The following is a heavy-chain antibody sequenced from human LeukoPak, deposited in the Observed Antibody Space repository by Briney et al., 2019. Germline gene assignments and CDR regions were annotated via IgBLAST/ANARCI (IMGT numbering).Heavy chain of an antibody. Sequence: SETLSLTCTVSGGSISSGGYYWSWIRQHPGKGLEWIGYIYYSGSTYYNPSLKSRVTISVDTSKNQFSLKLSSVTAADTAVYYCARVGSGSFDYWGQGTLDTVSS. CDR1: GGSISSGGYY. CDR2: IYYSGST. J-gene: IGHJ4*02. CDR3: ARVGSGSFDY. V-gene: IGHV4-31*03. D-gene: IGHD3-10*01.